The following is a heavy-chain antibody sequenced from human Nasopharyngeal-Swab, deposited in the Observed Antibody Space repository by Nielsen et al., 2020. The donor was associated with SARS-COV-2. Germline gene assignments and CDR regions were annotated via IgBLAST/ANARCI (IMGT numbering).Heavy chain of an antibody. CDR2: ISYDGSNK. CDR3: ARGVDYSNLKYGDAFDI. D-gene: IGHD4-11*01. J-gene: IGHJ3*02. V-gene: IGHV3-30*03. Sequence: RLSCAASGFTFSSYGMHWVRQAPGKGLEWVAVISYDGSNKYYADSVKGRFTISRDNSKNTLYLQMNSLRAEDTAVYYCARGVDYSNLKYGDAFDIWGQGTMVTVSS. CDR1: GFTFSSYG.